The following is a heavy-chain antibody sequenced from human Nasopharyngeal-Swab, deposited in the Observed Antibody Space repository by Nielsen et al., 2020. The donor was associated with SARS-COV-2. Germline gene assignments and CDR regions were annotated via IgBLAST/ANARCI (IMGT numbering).Heavy chain of an antibody. Sequence: GESLKISCAASGFTFSSYSMNWVRQAPGKGLEWVSYISSSSSTIYYADSVKGRFTISRDNAKNSLYLQMNSLRDEDTAVYYCARNRIEYSNSFSEVGVYYWGQGTLVTVSS. CDR1: GFTFSSYS. J-gene: IGHJ4*02. CDR3: ARNRIEYSNSFSEVGVYY. CDR2: ISSSSSTI. V-gene: IGHV3-48*02. D-gene: IGHD6-6*01.